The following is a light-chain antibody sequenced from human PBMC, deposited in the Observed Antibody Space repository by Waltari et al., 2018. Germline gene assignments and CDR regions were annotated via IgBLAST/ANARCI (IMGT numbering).Light chain of an antibody. J-gene: IGLJ2*01. Sequence: QSALTQPPSASGSPGQSVTISCPGTSSDVGGYNYVSWYQQHPGKAPKLMIYEVSKRPSGVPARFSGAKSGNTASLTVSGLQAEDEADYYCSSYAGSNNPVVFGGGTKLTVL. V-gene: IGLV2-8*01. CDR1: SSDVGGYNY. CDR2: EVS. CDR3: SSYAGSNNPVV.